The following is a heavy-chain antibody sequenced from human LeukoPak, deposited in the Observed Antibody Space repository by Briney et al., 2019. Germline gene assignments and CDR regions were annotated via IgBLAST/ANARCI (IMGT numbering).Heavy chain of an antibody. J-gene: IGHJ4*02. CDR2: ISGSGGST. V-gene: IGHV3-23*01. CDR1: GFTFSSYA. D-gene: IGHD6-13*01. Sequence: GGSLRLSCAASGFTFSSYAMSWVRQAPGKGLEWVSAISGSGGSTYYADSVKGRFTISRDNSKNTLYLQMNSLRAEDTAVYYCAKDFFGYGSSWYTFDSWGQGTLVTVSS. CDR3: AKDFFGYGSSWYTFDS.